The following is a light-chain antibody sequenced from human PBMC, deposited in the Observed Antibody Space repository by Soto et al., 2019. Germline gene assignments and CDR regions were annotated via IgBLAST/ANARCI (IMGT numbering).Light chain of an antibody. CDR3: SSYTSSSTLSTYV. Sequence: QSALTQPASVSGSPGQSITISCTGTSSDVGGYNYVSWYQHNPGKAPKLMIYDVSNRPSGVSNRFSGSKSGNTASLIISGLQAEDEADYYCSSYTSSSTLSTYVFGTGTKLTVL. CDR2: DVS. CDR1: SSDVGGYNY. J-gene: IGLJ1*01. V-gene: IGLV2-14*03.